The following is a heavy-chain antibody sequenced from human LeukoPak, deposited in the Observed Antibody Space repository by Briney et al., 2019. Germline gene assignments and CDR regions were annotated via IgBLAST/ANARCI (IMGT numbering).Heavy chain of an antibody. D-gene: IGHD6-13*01. CDR1: GFTFSDYT. V-gene: IGHV3-30*04. Sequence: GGSLRLSCAASGFTFSDYTMQWVRQAPGKGLEWVALLPPDGSYQYYADSLRGRFTVSRDNFKNALYLQMNSLRLEDTAVYYCARGLHDRSWYGAHWGQGTLLSVSS. CDR2: LPPDGSYQ. CDR3: ARGLHDRSWYGAH. J-gene: IGHJ4*02.